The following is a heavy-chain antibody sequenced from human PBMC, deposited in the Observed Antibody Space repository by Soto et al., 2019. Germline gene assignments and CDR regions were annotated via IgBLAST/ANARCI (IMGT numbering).Heavy chain of an antibody. J-gene: IGHJ2*01. CDR1: GFSLSTSGVG. CDR2: IYWDDDK. CDR3: ALTLYSSSSDWYFDL. V-gene: IGHV2-5*02. D-gene: IGHD6-6*01. Sequence: QITLKESGPTLVKPTQTLTLTCTFSGFSLSTSGVGVGWIRQPPGKALEWLALIYWDDDKRYSPSLKSRLTITKDTSENQVVLTMTNMDPVDTATYYCALTLYSSSSDWYFDLWGRGTLVTVSS.